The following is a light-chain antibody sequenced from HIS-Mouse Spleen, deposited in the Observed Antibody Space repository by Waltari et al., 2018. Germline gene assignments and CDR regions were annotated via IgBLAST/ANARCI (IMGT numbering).Light chain of an antibody. Sequence: SYELTQPPSVSVSPGQTASITCSGDNLGDKYACWYQQKPGQSPGLVIYQDSKRPSGIPERFSGSNSGNTATLTIRGTQAMDEADYYCQAWDSSTGVFGGGTKLTVL. CDR3: QAWDSSTGV. V-gene: IGLV3-1*01. CDR2: QDS. CDR1: NLGDKY. J-gene: IGLJ3*02.